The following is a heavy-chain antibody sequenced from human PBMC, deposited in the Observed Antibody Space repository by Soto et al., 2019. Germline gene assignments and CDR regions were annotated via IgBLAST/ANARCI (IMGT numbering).Heavy chain of an antibody. CDR2: IIPIFGTV. D-gene: IGHD6-19*01. CDR1: GGTFRTYA. V-gene: IGHV1-69*12. CDR3: AKGAVAGTPTSYYYYGMDV. Sequence: QVQLLQSGAEVKKPGSSVRVSCEASGGTFRTYAISWVRQAPGQGLEWMGEIIPIFGTVNYAQKFQGRVTITADESTTTVYMDRRSLRSEDTAVYYCAKGAVAGTPTSYYYYGMDVGGQGTTVTVSS. J-gene: IGHJ6*02.